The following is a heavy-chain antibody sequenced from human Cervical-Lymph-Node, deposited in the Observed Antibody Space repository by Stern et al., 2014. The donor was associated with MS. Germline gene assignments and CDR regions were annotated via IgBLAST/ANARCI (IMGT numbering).Heavy chain of an antibody. D-gene: IGHD2-8*02. J-gene: IGHJ4*02. CDR2: IKQRTDGGTT. Sequence: EVQLVESGGGLVKPGGSLRLSCAASGFTFSNDWMTWVRHTPGKGPEWVGRIKQRTDGGTTDYAATVKGRFSSSRDDSINTQYPQMNRLKSEDTCVYFFTTTGGNWRDFDHGGQGALVTVSS. CDR3: TTTGGNWRDFDH. V-gene: IGHV3-15*01. CDR1: GFTFSNDW.